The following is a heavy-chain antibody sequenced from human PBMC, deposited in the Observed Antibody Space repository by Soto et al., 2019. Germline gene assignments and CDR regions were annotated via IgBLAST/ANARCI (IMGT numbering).Heavy chain of an antibody. Sequence: EPRSRTFPAPVRSTCCYYRCWIRQPPWTGLEWIGEINHSGSTNYTPSLNSRVTISVDTSKNQCSLKLSSVSAADTAVYYCARGRELLFFGELRIGGYYFDYWGHGTLVTVSS. J-gene: IGHJ4*01. V-gene: IGHV4-34*01. CDR3: ARGRELLFFGELRIGGYYFDY. D-gene: IGHD3-10*01. CDR2: INHSGST. CDR1: VRSTCCYY.